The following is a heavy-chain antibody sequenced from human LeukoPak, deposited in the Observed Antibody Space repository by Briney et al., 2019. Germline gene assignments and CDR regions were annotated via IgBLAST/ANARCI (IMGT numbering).Heavy chain of an antibody. Sequence: GGSLRLSCAASGFTFSSYSMNWVRQAPGKGLEWVSSISSSSSYIYYADSVKGRFTISRDNAKNSLYLQMNSLRAEDTAVYYCARDTEPDYGDSAEYFDYWGQGTLVTLSS. CDR1: GFTFSSYS. V-gene: IGHV3-21*01. D-gene: IGHD4-17*01. CDR3: ARDTEPDYGDSAEYFDY. CDR2: ISSSSSYI. J-gene: IGHJ4*02.